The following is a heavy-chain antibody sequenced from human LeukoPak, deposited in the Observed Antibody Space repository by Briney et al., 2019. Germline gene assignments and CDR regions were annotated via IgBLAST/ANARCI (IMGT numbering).Heavy chain of an antibody. Sequence: GRCLKPSCAASGPSLSDSAIHWVRQASGNGLEWVGLIGRLVERYATAYCASVGSRFTLSRDDSKNTAYLQMDSLKTEDTALYYCTRDRGTYNWLDPWGQGTLVTVSS. D-gene: IGHD1-26*01. CDR2: IGRLVERYAT. CDR3: TRDRGTYNWLDP. J-gene: IGHJ5*02. V-gene: IGHV3-73*01. CDR1: GPSLSDSA.